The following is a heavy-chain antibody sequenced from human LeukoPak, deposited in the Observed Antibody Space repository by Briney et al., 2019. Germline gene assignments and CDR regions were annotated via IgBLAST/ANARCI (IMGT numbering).Heavy chain of an antibody. CDR1: GFTFSSYG. V-gene: IGHV3-30*18. CDR3: AKVITVVTPDY. CDR2: ISYDGSNK. J-gene: IGHJ4*02. Sequence: GRSLRLSCAASGFTFSSYGMHRVRQAPGKGLEWVAVISYDGSNKYYADSVKGRFTISRDNSKNTLYLQMNSLRAEDTAVYYCAKVITVVTPDYWGQGTLVTVSS. D-gene: IGHD4-23*01.